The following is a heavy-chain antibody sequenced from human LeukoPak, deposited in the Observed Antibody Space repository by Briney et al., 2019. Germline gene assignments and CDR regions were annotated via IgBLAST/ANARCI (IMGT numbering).Heavy chain of an antibody. V-gene: IGHV3-7*03. CDR1: GFTFSSYW. J-gene: IGHJ2*01. CDR3: AKRDWYFDL. Sequence: GGSLRLSCAASGFTFSSYWMSWVRQAPGKGLEWVANIKQDGSEKYYVDSVKGRFTISRDNSENTLYLQMNSLRAEDTAVYYCAKRDWYFDLWGRGTLVTVSS. CDR2: IKQDGSEK.